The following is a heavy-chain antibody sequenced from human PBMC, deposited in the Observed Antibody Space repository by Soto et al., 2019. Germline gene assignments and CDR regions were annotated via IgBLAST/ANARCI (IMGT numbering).Heavy chain of an antibody. CDR3: ARIGGPGAGIRPLFDY. J-gene: IGHJ4*02. V-gene: IGHV2-26*01. CDR1: GFSLSHPRMG. CDR2: IFSNDEE. D-gene: IGHD1-20*01. Sequence: QVTLKESGPVLVKPTEPLTLTCTVSGFSLSHPRMGVRWIRQPPGKALEWLAHIFSNDEEYYTTSLKSRLTLSNDTSNTQVVPTMTNVHPVDPATYYCARIGGPGAGIRPLFDYWGQGTLVTVAS.